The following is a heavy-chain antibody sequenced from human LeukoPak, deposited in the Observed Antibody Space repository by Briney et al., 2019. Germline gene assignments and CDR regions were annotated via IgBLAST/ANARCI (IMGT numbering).Heavy chain of an antibody. D-gene: IGHD3-16*02. J-gene: IGHJ5*02. Sequence: SETLSLTCTVSGGSISSRTYYWGWIRQPPGKGLEWIGSIYYSGSTYYNPSLKSRVTISVDTSKNQFSLKLSSVTAADTAVYYCARAYYDYVWGSYRFVWFDPWGQGTLVTVSS. CDR1: GGSISSRTYY. CDR3: ARAYYDYVWGSYRFVWFDP. V-gene: IGHV4-39*01. CDR2: IYYSGST.